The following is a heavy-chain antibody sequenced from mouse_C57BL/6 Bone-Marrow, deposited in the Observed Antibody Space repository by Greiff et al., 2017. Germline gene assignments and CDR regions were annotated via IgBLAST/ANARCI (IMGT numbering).Heavy chain of an antibody. J-gene: IGHJ3*01. V-gene: IGHV5-6*01. CDR3: ARPFLGFAY. CDR2: ISSGGSYT. Sequence: EVKVVESGGDLVKPGGSLKLSCAASGFNFSSYGMSWVRQTPDKRLEWVATISSGGSYTYYPDRVKGRFTISRDNAKNTLYLQMSRLKSEETAMYYCARPFLGFAYWGQGTLVTVSA. CDR1: GFNFSSYG.